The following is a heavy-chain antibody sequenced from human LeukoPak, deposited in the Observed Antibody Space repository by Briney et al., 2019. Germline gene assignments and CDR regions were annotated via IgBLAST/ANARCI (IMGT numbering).Heavy chain of an antibody. J-gene: IGHJ4*02. CDR3: ARLTLSGVSADY. CDR2: IYYSGST. CDR1: GGSISSSSYY. Sequence: SETLSLTCTVSGGSISSSSYYWRWICQPPGKGLEWIGSIYYSGSTYYNPSLKSRVTISVDTSKNQFSLKLSSVTAADTAVYYCARLTLSGVSADYWGQGTLVTVSS. D-gene: IGHD2/OR15-2a*01. V-gene: IGHV4-39*01.